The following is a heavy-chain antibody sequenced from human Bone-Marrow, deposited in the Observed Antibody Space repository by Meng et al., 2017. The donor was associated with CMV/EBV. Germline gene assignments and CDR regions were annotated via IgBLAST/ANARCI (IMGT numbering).Heavy chain of an antibody. V-gene: IGHV3-30-3*01. D-gene: IGHD3-3*01. CDR1: GFTFSSYA. J-gene: IGHJ5*02. CDR3: ARDQPLGGRFLEWLFTLGTFDP. Sequence: GESLKISCAASGFTFSSYAMHWVRQAPGKGLEWVAVISYDGSNKYYADSVKGRFTISRDNSKNTLYLQMNSLRAEDTAVYYCARDQPLGGRFLEWLFTLGTFDPWGQGTRVTVSS. CDR2: ISYDGSNK.